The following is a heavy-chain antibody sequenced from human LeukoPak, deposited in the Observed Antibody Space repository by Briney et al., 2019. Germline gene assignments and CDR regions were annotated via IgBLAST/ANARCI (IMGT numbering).Heavy chain of an antibody. D-gene: IGHD6-6*01. Sequence: GGSLRLSCAASGFTFSNAWMSWVRQAPGKGLEWVGRIKSKTDGGTTDYAAPVKGRFTISRDDSKNTLYLQMNSLKTEDTAVYYCTAEYYSSSVDYWGQGNLVTVSS. CDR1: GFTFSNAW. V-gene: IGHV3-15*01. CDR2: IKSKTDGGTT. CDR3: TAEYYSSSVDY. J-gene: IGHJ4*02.